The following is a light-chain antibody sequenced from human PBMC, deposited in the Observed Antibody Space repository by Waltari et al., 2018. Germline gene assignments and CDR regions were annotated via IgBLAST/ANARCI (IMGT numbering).Light chain of an antibody. CDR1: RGPSSHA. V-gene: IGLV4-69*01. Sequence: QLVLTQSPSASASLGASVKLTCTLSRGPSSHAIPWHQQQPEKGPRYLMKLNSDGSHSKGDRIPDRFSGSSSGAERYLTISSLQSEDEADYYCQTWGTGIHVFGTGTKVTVL. J-gene: IGLJ1*01. CDR3: QTWGTGIHV. CDR2: LNSDGSH.